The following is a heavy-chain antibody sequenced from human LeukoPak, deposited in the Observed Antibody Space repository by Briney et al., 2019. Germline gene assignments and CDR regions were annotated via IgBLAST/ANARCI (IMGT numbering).Heavy chain of an antibody. CDR1: GGSFSNYY. CDR2: IYQSGST. J-gene: IGHJ4*02. CDR3: ARGGKVVPAATSHSSPYYFDY. V-gene: IGHV4-34*01. Sequence: PSETLSLTCAVYGGSFSNYYWNWIRQPPGKGLEWIGEIYQSGSTNYSPSLKSRVTISVDTSKSQFSLKLTSVTAADTAVYYCARGGKVVPAATSHSSPYYFDYWGQGTLVTVSS. D-gene: IGHD2-2*01.